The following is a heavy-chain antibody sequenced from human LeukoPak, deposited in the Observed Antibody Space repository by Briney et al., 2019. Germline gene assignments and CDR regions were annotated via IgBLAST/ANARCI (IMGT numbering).Heavy chain of an antibody. CDR2: ISGSGGST. CDR1: GFTFSSYA. V-gene: IGHV3-23*01. CDR3: AKDYYYGSGSCHDY. J-gene: IGHJ4*02. D-gene: IGHD3-10*01. Sequence: GGSLRLSCAASGFTFSSYAMSWVRQAPGKGLEWVSAISGSGGSTYYAVSVKGRFTISRDNSKNTLYLQMNSLRAEDTAVYYCAKDYYYGSGSCHDYWGQGTLVTVSS.